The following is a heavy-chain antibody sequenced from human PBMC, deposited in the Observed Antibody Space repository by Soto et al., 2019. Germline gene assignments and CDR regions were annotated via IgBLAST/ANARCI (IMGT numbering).Heavy chain of an antibody. J-gene: IGHJ1*01. Sequence: QVQLQESGPGLVKASQTLSLTCTVSGGSVNNNDYYWSWIRQPPGKGLEWIGNMHYSGSTGYNPSLRSRVYMSVATSKNHFSLKMNSVTPADTAVYYCARDSGSGSLWGQGTLVTVSS. CDR3: ARDSGSGSL. CDR1: GGSVNNNDYY. V-gene: IGHV4-30-4*01. CDR2: MHYSGST. D-gene: IGHD1-26*01.